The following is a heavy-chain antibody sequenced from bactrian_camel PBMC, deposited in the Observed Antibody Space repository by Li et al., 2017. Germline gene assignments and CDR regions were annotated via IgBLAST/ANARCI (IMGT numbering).Heavy chain of an antibody. D-gene: IGHD1*01. CDR1: GYTYRQPC. V-gene: IGHV3S6*01. CDR2: IYTSSSAT. CDR3: AAAPGTNYAQTRALSPDTYIH. Sequence: HVQLVESGGGSVQAGGSLRLSCTASGYTYRQPCMGWFRQAPGKEREGVAGIYTSSSATLYDDSLNGRFTISQDYAKTLISLQMDSLVPEDTAVYYCAAAPGTNYAQTRALSPDTYIHWGQGTQVTVS. J-gene: IGHJ4*01.